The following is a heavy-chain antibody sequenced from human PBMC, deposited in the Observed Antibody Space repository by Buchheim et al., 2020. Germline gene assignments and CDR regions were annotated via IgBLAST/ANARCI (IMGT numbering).Heavy chain of an antibody. D-gene: IGHD3-22*01. CDR1: GYTFTSYG. CDR2: ISAYNGNT. V-gene: IGHV1-18*01. J-gene: IGHJ6*02. Sequence: QVQLVQSGAEVKKPGASVKVSCKASGYTFTSYGISWVRQAPGQGLEWMGWISAYNGNTNYAQKLQGRVTMTTDTSTSTAYMKLRILRSDDTAVYYWARSYYDSSGYLPSGYYYYGMDVWGQGTT. CDR3: ARSYYDSSGYLPSGYYYYGMDV.